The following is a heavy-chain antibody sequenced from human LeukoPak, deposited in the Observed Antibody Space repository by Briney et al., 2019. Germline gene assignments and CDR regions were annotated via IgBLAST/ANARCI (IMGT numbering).Heavy chain of an antibody. Sequence: PSETLSLTCAVYGGSFSGYYWSWIRQPPGKGLEWIGEINHSGSTNYNPSLKSRVTISVDTSKNQFSLKLSSVTAADTAVYYCARVDVDTAIPQATLFDCWGQGTLVTVSS. D-gene: IGHD5-18*01. CDR1: GGSFSGYY. CDR3: ARVDVDTAIPQATLFDC. J-gene: IGHJ4*02. CDR2: INHSGST. V-gene: IGHV4-34*01.